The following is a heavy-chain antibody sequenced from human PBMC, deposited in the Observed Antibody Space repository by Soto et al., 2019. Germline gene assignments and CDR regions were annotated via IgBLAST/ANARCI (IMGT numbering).Heavy chain of an antibody. CDR1: GGSISSGGYS. Sequence: PSETLSLTCAVSGGSISSGGYSWSWIRQPPGKGLEWIGYIYHSGSTYYNPSLKSRVTISVGRSKNQFSLKLSSVTAADTAVYYCARGAIGRPSDYWGQGTLVTVSS. D-gene: IGHD6-6*01. CDR2: IYHSGST. J-gene: IGHJ4*02. V-gene: IGHV4-30-2*01. CDR3: ARGAIGRPSDY.